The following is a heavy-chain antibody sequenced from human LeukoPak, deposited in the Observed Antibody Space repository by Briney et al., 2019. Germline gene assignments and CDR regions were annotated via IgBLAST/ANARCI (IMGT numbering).Heavy chain of an antibody. Sequence: GGSLRLSCAASGFTVSSNYMSWVRQAPGKGLEWVSVIYSGGSTYYADSVKGRFTISRDNSKNTLYLQMNSLRAEDTAVYYCARWNSGSYRFQNYFDYWGQGTLVTVSS. CDR2: IYSGGST. CDR3: ARWNSGSYRFQNYFDY. CDR1: GFTVSSNY. V-gene: IGHV3-53*01. D-gene: IGHD1-26*01. J-gene: IGHJ4*02.